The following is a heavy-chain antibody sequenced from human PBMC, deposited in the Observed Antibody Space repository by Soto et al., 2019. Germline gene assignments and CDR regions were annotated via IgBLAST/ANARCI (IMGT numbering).Heavy chain of an antibody. Sequence: PSETLSLTCTFSGGSISSGGYYLSWIRQHPGKGLEWIGYIYYSGSTYYNPSLKSRVTISVDTSKNQFSLKLCSVTAADTAVYYCARGAVVVPAARFDPWGQGTQVTVSS. CDR3: ARGAVVVPAARFDP. J-gene: IGHJ5*02. CDR2: IYYSGST. CDR1: GGSISSGGYY. V-gene: IGHV4-31*03. D-gene: IGHD2-2*01.